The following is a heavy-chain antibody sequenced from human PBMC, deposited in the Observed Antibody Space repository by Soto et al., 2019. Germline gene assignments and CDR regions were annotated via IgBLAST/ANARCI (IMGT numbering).Heavy chain of an antibody. CDR1: GGSISSGGYS. V-gene: IGHV4-30-2*01. J-gene: IGHJ5*02. Sequence: SETLSLSCAVSGGSISSGGYSWSWIRQPPGKGLEWIGYIYHSGSTYYNPSLKSRVTISVDRSKNQFSLKLTSVTAADTAVYYCVRVPGPWGQGTLVTVSS. CDR2: IYHSGST. CDR3: VRVPGP.